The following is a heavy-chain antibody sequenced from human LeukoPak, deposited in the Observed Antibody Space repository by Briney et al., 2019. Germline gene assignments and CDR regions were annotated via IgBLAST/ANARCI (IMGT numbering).Heavy chain of an antibody. J-gene: IGHJ4*02. V-gene: IGHV3-9*01. CDR1: GLTFSSYA. D-gene: IGHD3-10*01. Sequence: PGGSLRLSCAASGLTFSSYAMSWVRQAPGKGLEWVSGISWNSGSIGYADSVKGRFTISRDNAKNTLYLQMNSLRAEDTAVYYCAREWLATGSYGYWGQGTLVTVSS. CDR3: AREWLATGSYGY. CDR2: ISWNSGSI.